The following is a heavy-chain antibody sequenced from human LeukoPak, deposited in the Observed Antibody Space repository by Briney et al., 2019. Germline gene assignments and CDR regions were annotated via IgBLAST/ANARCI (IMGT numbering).Heavy chain of an antibody. CDR2: IYSDGRT. CDR1: GFTVSNKY. CDR3: ARGLFLSGYLDAFDI. V-gene: IGHV3-53*01. Sequence: PGGSLRLSCAASGFTVSNKYMTWVRQAPGKGLEWVSLIYSDGRTYYADSVKGRCTISRDNSKNTLYPQMNSLRVEDTAVYYCARGLFLSGYLDAFDIWGQGTVVTVSS. J-gene: IGHJ3*02. D-gene: IGHD3-22*01.